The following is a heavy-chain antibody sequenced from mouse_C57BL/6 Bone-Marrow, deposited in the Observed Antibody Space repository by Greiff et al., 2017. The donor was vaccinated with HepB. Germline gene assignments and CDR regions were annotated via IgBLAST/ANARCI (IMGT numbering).Heavy chain of an antibody. V-gene: IGHV15-2*01. CDR3: ARQLGRGFAY. D-gene: IGHD4-1*02. CDR2: ILPSIGRT. Sequence: QVQLQQSGSELRSPGSSVKLSCKDFDSEVFPIAYTSWVRQKPGHGFEWIGGILPSIGRTIYGEKFEDKATLDADTLSNTAYLELNSLTSEDSAIYYCARQLGRGFAYWGQGTLVTVSA. J-gene: IGHJ3*01. CDR1: DSEVFPIAY.